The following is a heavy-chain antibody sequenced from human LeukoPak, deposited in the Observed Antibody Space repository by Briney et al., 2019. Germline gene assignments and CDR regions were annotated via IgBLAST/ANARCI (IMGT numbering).Heavy chain of an antibody. CDR3: ASQGGSYAYVFDI. D-gene: IGHD1-26*01. J-gene: IGHJ3*02. V-gene: IGHV4-59*01. CDR1: GGSISGYY. Sequence: SETLSLTCTVSGGSISGYYWSWIRQPPGKGLEWIGYISYSGSTNYNPSLKSRVTISVDTSNNQFPLKLTSVTAADTAVYYCASQGGSYAYVFDIWGQGTMVTVSS. CDR2: ISYSGST.